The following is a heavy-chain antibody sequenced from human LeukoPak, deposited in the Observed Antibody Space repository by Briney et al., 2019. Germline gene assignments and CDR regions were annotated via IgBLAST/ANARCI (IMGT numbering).Heavy chain of an antibody. J-gene: IGHJ4*02. CDR2: ISSGAGDT. D-gene: IGHD1-26*01. CDR1: GFTFSAYS. Sequence: GGSLRLSCAGTGFTFSAYSLNWVRQAPGKGLEWVSYISSGAGDTYYADSVKGRFTISRDNAQNSPYLQMNGLRDEDTAVYHCARSRSGNYFDYWGQGTLVSVSS. CDR3: ARSRSGNYFDY. V-gene: IGHV3-48*02.